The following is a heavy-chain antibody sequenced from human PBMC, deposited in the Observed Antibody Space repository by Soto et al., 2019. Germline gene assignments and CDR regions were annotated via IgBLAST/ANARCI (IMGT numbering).Heavy chain of an antibody. V-gene: IGHV4-30-2*01. J-gene: IGHJ5*02. CDR3: ARVPYP. Sequence: QLQLQESGSGLVKPSQTLALTCAVSGGSIISGGYSWSWIRQPPGKGLEWIGYIYHSGSTYYNPSLKSRVTISGDRSKNHFSLNLSSGTAADTAVYYCARVPYPWGQGTLVTVSS. CDR2: IYHSGST. CDR1: GGSIISGGYS.